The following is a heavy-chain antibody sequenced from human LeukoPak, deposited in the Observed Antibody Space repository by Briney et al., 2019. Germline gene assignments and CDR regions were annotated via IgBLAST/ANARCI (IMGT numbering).Heavy chain of an antibody. D-gene: IGHD1-26*01. V-gene: IGHV3-23*01. J-gene: IGHJ4*02. Sequence: GGSLRLSCVASGFPFSSYWMNWVRQAPGKGLEWVSTISGGGGSTYYADSVKGRFTISRDNSKNTLYLQVNSLRAEDTAVYYCAKGGKWDVTPFDYWGQGTLVTVSS. CDR1: GFPFSSYW. CDR3: AKGGKWDVTPFDY. CDR2: ISGGGGST.